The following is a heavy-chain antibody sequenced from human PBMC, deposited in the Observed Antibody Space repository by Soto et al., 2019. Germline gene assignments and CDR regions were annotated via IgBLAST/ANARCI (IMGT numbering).Heavy chain of an antibody. CDR2: ISSTTNYI. V-gene: IGHV3-21*06. J-gene: IGHJ4*02. Sequence: EGSLRLSCAASGFTFTRYSMNWVPQAPGKGLEWVSSISSTTNYIYYGDSMKGRFTISRENAKNSLYLKMNSLRAEDRAVYYCARDSEDLTSNFDYWGQGTRVTVS. CDR3: ARDSEDLTSNFDY. CDR1: GFTFTRYS.